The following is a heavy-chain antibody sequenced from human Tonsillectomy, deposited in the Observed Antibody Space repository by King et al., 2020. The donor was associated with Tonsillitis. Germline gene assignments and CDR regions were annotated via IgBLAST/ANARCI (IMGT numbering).Heavy chain of an antibody. Sequence: QLQESGPGLVKPSQTLSLTCTVSGGSINSGSYYWSWIRQPAGKGLEWIGRIYTSGSTNYNPSLKSRVTMSVDTSKNQFSLKLDSVTAADTAVYYCARDRSGSGSYYSPFDYWGQGTLVTVSS. CDR3: ARDRSGSGSYYSPFDY. V-gene: IGHV4-61*02. D-gene: IGHD3-10*01. CDR1: GGSINSGSYY. J-gene: IGHJ4*02. CDR2: IYTSGST.